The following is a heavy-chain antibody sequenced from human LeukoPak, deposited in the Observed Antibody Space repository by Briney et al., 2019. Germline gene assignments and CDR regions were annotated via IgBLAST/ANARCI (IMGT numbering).Heavy chain of an antibody. CDR1: GGAISSGIYY. D-gene: IGHD6-13*01. J-gene: IGHJ5*02. Sequence: SETLSLTCSVSGGAISSGIYYWGWIRQPPGQGLEWIGSIYYNGSTHYNPSLKSRVSISVDTSKNQFSLKLSSVTAADTAVYYCARGAIPGRMAAAGKSWFDPWGQGTLVTVSS. V-gene: IGHV4-39*01. CDR3: ARGAIPGRMAAAGKSWFDP. CDR2: IYYNGST.